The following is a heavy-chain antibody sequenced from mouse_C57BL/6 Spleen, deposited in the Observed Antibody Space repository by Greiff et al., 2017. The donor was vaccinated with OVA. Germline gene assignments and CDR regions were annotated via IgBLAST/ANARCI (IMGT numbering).Heavy chain of an antibody. J-gene: IGHJ4*01. CDR2: IDPSDSYT. V-gene: IGHV1-69*01. CDR3: ARNWGYYAMDY. Sequence: QVQLQQSGAELVMPGASVKLSCKASGYTFTSYWMHWVKQRPGQGLEWIGEIDPSDSYTNYNQKFKGKSTLTVDKSSSTAYMQLSSLTSEDSAVYYCARNWGYYAMDYWGQGTSVTVSS. D-gene: IGHD4-1*01. CDR1: GYTFTSYW.